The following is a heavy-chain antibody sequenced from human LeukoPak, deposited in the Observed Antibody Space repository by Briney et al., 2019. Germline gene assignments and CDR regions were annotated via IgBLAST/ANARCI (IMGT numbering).Heavy chain of an antibody. V-gene: IGHV3-33*08. Sequence: PGRSLRLSCAASGFTFSSYAMHWVRQAPGKGLEWVAVIWYDGSNKYYADSVKGRFTISRDNSKNTLYLQINSLRAEDTAVYYCARDSSGYIDYWGQGTLVTVSS. D-gene: IGHD3-22*01. CDR2: IWYDGSNK. CDR3: ARDSSGYIDY. J-gene: IGHJ4*02. CDR1: GFTFSSYA.